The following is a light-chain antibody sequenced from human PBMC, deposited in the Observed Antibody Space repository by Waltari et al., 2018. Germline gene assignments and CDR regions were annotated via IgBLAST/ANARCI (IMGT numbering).Light chain of an antibody. CDR1: QSIVVW. Sequence: DIQVTQSPSTLSASVGDRVTITCRASQSIVVWLAWYQQKPGKAPNLLIYKASSLESGVPSRFSGSGSGTEFTLTISSLQPDDFATYYCQQYNYYWTFGQGTKVEVK. J-gene: IGKJ1*01. V-gene: IGKV1-5*03. CDR3: QQYNYYWT. CDR2: KAS.